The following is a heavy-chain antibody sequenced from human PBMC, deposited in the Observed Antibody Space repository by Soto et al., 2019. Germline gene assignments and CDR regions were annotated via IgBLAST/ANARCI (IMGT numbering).Heavy chain of an antibody. V-gene: IGHV1-69*02. D-gene: IGHD5-18*01. CDR1: GGTFSSYT. Sequence: QVQLVQSGAEVKKPGSSVKVSCKASGGTFSSYTFSWVRQAPGQGLEWMGRIIPMLGIANYAQKFQGRVXIXPXTATRTAYTELSRLRSEDTAVYYCETRGYSYGFVIYWGQGTLVTVSS. CDR3: ETRGYSYGFVIY. J-gene: IGHJ1*01. CDR2: IIPMLGIA.